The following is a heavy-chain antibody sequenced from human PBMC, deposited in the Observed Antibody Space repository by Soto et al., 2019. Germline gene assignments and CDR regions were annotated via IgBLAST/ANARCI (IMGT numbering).Heavy chain of an antibody. V-gene: IGHV3-11*05. CDR3: ARSGYGNYDFDY. CDR1: EFTFSDYY. Sequence: QVQLVESGGGLVKPGGSLRLSCAASEFTFSDYYMTWIRQAPGKGLEWISYISGTNGYTKYADSVKGRFTISRDNAKNSLDLQMNSLRVEDTAVYYCARSGYGNYDFDYWGQGTLVTVSS. D-gene: IGHD5-12*01. CDR2: ISGTNGYT. J-gene: IGHJ4*02.